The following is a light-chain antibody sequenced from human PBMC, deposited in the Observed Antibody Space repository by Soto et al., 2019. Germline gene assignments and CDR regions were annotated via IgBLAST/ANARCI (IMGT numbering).Light chain of an antibody. CDR1: QSLLHRNGYNY. CDR3: MQALQSPLYT. V-gene: IGKV2-28*01. Sequence: DIVMTQSPLSLPVTPGEPPSISCRSSQSLLHRNGYNYLDWYLQKPGQSPQLLIYLGSNRASGVPDRFSGSGSGTDFTLKISRVEAEDVGVYYCMQALQSPLYTFGQGTKLEIK. J-gene: IGKJ2*01. CDR2: LGS.